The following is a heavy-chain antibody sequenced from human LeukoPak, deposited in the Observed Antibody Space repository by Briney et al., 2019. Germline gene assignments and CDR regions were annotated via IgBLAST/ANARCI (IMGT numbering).Heavy chain of an antibody. CDR2: INPNSGGT. V-gene: IGHV1-2*02. CDR3: ACGRTYCYDSSGPWDAFDI. J-gene: IGHJ3*02. D-gene: IGHD3-22*01. CDR1: GYTFTGYY. Sequence: ASVNLSRKASGYTFTGYYMHWVRQAPGQGHGRMGWINPNSGGTNYSQKFQGRVTITRDTSISTAYLELSRLRSDDTAVYYCACGRTYCYDSSGPWDAFDICGQGTMVTVSS.